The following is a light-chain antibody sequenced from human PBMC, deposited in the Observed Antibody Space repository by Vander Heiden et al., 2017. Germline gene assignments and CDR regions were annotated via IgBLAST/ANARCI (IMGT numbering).Light chain of an antibody. Sequence: DIQMTQSLSTLSASVGDRVTIPCRASQSISSWLAWYQQKPWKAPKLLIYKASSLESGVPSRFSGTGSGKEFTLTISRLQPEDFATYYSQQYNSDSPKWTFQQDTNAEIK. J-gene: IGKJ1*01. V-gene: IGKV1-5*03. CDR2: KAS. CDR1: QSISSW. CDR3: QQYNSDSPKWT.